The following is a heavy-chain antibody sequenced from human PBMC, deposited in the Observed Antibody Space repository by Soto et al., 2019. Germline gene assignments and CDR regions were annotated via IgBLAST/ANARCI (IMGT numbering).Heavy chain of an antibody. J-gene: IGHJ5*02. CDR3: TGAYYDISGYSLDP. D-gene: IGHD3-22*01. V-gene: IGHV4-59*01. CDR1: GGSISSGY. CDR2: IYYGGSI. Sequence: SETLSLTCSVSGGSISSGYWTWIRQPPGKGLEWIGYIYYGGSINYNPSLKSRVIISVDTAKNQFSLRLSSVTAADTAVYYCTGAYYDISGYSLDPWGQGTSVT.